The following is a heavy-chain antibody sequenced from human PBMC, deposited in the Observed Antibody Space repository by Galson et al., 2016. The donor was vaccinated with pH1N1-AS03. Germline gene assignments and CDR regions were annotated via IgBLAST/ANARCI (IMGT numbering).Heavy chain of an antibody. V-gene: IGHV3-21*04. J-gene: IGHJ4*02. Sequence: SLRLSCAASGFTFSKTGMNWVRQAPGKGPEWVSSIDEGGSHPYSADSLQGRFTISRDNAKNSLYLQMNSLRAEDTAIYYCARGWYDVWTGYLVDPFDYWGQGALVTVSS. CDR3: ARGWYDVWTGYLVDPFDY. CDR1: GFTFSKTG. CDR2: IDEGGSHP. D-gene: IGHD3-3*01.